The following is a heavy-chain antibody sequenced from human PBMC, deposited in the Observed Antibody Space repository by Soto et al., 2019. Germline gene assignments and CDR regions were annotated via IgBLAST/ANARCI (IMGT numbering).Heavy chain of an antibody. D-gene: IGHD2-2*01. V-gene: IGHV4-34*01. CDR3: ARAPLALGYCSSTSCSGTDWFEP. CDR2: INHSGST. CDR1: GGSFSGYY. Sequence: SETLSLTCAVYGGSFSGYYWSWIRQPPGKGLEWIGEINHSGSTNYNPSLKSRVTISVDTSKNQFSLKLSSVTAADTAVYYCARAPLALGYCSSTSCSGTDWFEPWGQGTLVTVSS. J-gene: IGHJ5*02.